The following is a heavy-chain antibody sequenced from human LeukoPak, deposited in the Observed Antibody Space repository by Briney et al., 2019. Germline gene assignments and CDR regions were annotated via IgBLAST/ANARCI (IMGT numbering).Heavy chain of an antibody. CDR2: ISGSGGST. J-gene: IGHJ4*02. CDR3: AKGLYCSSTSCYSFDY. D-gene: IGHD2-2*01. CDR1: GFTFSSYA. V-gene: IGHV3-23*01. Sequence: PGGSLRLSCAASGFTFSSYAMSWVRQAPGKGLEWVSAISGSGGSTYYADSVKGRFTISRDNSKNTLYLQMNSLRAEDTAVYYCAKGLYCSSTSCYSFDYWGQGTLVTVSS.